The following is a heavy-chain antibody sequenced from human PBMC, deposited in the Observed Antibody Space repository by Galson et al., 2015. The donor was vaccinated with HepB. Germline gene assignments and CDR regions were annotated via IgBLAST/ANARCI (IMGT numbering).Heavy chain of an antibody. CDR2: ISYDETYK. CDR1: GFTFNTYV. Sequence: LRLSCAASGFTFNTYVMHWVRQAPGKGLEWVALISYDETYKYYVDSVKGRFTISRDNSKNTLFLQMNSLRAEDTAVYYCAKAYEEYCTDGVCHGGYDYHHGMDVWGQGTAVTVSS. D-gene: IGHD2-8*01. CDR3: AKAYEEYCTDGVCHGGYDYHHGMDV. J-gene: IGHJ6*02. V-gene: IGHV3-30*18.